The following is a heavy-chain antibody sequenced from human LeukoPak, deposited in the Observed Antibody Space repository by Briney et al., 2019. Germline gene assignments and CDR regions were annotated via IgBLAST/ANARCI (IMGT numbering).Heavy chain of an antibody. V-gene: IGHV3-7*01. CDR1: GFTFSSYW. J-gene: IGHJ4*02. D-gene: IGHD6-19*01. Sequence: PGGSLRLSCAASGFTFSSYWMSWVRQAPGKGLEWVANIKQDGSEKYYVDSVKGRFTISRDNAKNSLYLQMNSLRAEDTAVYYCARDNQYSSGQGETYFDYWGQGTLVTVSS. CDR3: ARDNQYSSGQGETYFDY. CDR2: IKQDGSEK.